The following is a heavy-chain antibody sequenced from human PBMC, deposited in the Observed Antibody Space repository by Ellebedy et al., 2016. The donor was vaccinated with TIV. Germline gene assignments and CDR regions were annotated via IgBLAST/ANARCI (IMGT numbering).Heavy chain of an antibody. CDR3: AKGSMVRGLAG. D-gene: IGHD3-10*01. Sequence: SETLSLXCEIDVPSITGYYWAWVRLPPGKGLEWIGDVHHRGGTRYISALKGRVTISLDTSRKEFSLYITSLTAADTALYFCAKGSMVRGLAGWGQGTLVTVSS. CDR1: VPSITGYY. CDR2: VHHRGGT. J-gene: IGHJ4*02. V-gene: IGHV4-34*01.